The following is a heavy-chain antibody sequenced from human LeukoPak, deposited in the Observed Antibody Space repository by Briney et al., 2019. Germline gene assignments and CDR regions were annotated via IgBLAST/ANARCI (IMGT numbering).Heavy chain of an antibody. V-gene: IGHV3-23*01. CDR1: GFTFSTHA. D-gene: IGHD1-1*01. CDR3: AKGYWNPGY. CDR2: ISGSGGST. Sequence: PGGSLRLSCVASGFTFSTHAMTWVRQAPGKGLEWVSGISGSGGSTYYADSVKGRFTISRDNSKNTLYLQMNNLRAEDTALYFCAKGYWNPGYWGQGTLVTVSS. J-gene: IGHJ4*02.